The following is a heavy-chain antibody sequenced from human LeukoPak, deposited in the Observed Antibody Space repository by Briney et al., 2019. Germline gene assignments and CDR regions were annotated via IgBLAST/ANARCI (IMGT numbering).Heavy chain of an antibody. CDR2: IYTSGSI. Sequence: PSETLSLTCIVSGGSISSGSYYWSWIRQPAGKGLEWIGRIYTSGSINYNPSLKSRVTISVDTSKNQFSLKLSSVTAADTAVYYCARDQGPYSSSPYYFDYWGQGTLDTVSS. D-gene: IGHD6-6*01. CDR1: GGSISSGSYY. V-gene: IGHV4-61*02. CDR3: ARDQGPYSSSPYYFDY. J-gene: IGHJ4*02.